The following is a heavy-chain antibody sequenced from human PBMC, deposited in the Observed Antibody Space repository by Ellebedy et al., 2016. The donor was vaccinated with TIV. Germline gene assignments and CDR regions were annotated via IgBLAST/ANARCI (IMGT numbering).Heavy chain of an antibody. Sequence: PGGSLRLSCITSGFTFGDYAVSWFRQAPGKGPEWVSFIRAKASGEMKDYAASVKGRFTISRDDSTSSAYLQMNSLRNEDTAIYYCTRDPHRYCSRVSYPSDYWGHGILVTVSS. J-gene: IGHJ4*01. CDR2: IRAKASGEMK. CDR1: GFTFGDYA. D-gene: IGHD2-15*01. CDR3: TRDPHRYCSRVSYPSDY. V-gene: IGHV3-49*03.